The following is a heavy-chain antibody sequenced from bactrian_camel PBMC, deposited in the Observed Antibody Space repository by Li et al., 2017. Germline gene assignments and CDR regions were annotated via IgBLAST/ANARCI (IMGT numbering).Heavy chain of an antibody. CDR3: VTRYDVDDGFKY. CDR2: INSRGDDT. J-gene: IGHJ4*01. V-gene: IGHV3S1*01. D-gene: IGHD5*01. CDR1: GFSFSGYW. Sequence: HVQLVESGGGLVQPGGSLRLSCAASGFSFSGYWMYWVRQGSGKGLEWVSTINSRGDDTYYSDKVKGRFTISRDNTKNTVDLQTNNLNSDDTAVYYCVTRYDVDDGFKYWGQGTQVTVS.